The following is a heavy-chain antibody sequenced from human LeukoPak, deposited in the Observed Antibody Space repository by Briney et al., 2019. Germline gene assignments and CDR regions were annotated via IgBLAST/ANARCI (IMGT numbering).Heavy chain of an antibody. CDR1: GYTFTGYY. J-gene: IGHJ5*01. Sequence: ASVKVSCKASGYTFTGYYLHWVRQAPGQGLEWMGCVNPNSGDTNYAQRFQGSVTMTRDTSISTVYMELSRLRSDDTAVYYCARASGSYWWFDSWGQGTLVTVSS. CDR2: VNPNSGDT. V-gene: IGHV1-2*02. D-gene: IGHD1-26*01. CDR3: ARASGSYWWFDS.